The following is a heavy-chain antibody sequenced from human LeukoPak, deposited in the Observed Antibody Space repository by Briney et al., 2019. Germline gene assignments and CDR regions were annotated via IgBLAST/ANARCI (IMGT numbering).Heavy chain of an antibody. CDR1: GFTFSSFW. J-gene: IGHJ4*02. Sequence: GGSLRLSCTASGFTFSSFWMAWVRQAPGKGLEWVANIKQDGSLQYYGDSVKGRFTISRDNAKNSLYLQMNNLRAEDTALYYCATSYDGSGCDWGQGTLVTVSS. CDR2: IKQDGSLQ. V-gene: IGHV3-7*01. CDR3: ATSYDGSGCD. D-gene: IGHD3-22*01.